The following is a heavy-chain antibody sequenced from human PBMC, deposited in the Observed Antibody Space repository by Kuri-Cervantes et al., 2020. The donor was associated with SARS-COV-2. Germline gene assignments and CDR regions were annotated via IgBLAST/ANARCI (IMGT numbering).Heavy chain of an antibody. CDR3: ARNPPRSSSWYAQAGDAFDI. CDR2: SFYSGST. D-gene: IGHD6-13*01. Sequence: ESLKISCTVSGGSITSDYLWGWIRQLPGKGLEWIGNSFYSGSTFYNPSLKSRVTISVDTSKDQFSLELGSVTAADTAVYYCARNPPRSSSWYAQAGDAFDIWGQGTTVTVSS. V-gene: IGHV4-39*01. J-gene: IGHJ3*02. CDR1: GGSITSDYL.